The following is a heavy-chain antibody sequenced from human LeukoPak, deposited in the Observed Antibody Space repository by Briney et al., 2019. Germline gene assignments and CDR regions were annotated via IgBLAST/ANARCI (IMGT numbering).Heavy chain of an antibody. D-gene: IGHD1-14*01. V-gene: IGHV3-30*18. CDR1: GFTFSSYG. CDR3: AKPPRTTDYYYYCGMDV. J-gene: IGHJ6*02. CDR2: ISYDGSNK. Sequence: TGGSLRLSCAASGFTFSSYGMHWVRQAPGKGLEWVAVISYDGSNKYYADSVKGRFTISRDNSKNTLYLQMNSLRAEDTAVYYCAKPPRTTDYYYYCGMDVWGQGTTVTVSS.